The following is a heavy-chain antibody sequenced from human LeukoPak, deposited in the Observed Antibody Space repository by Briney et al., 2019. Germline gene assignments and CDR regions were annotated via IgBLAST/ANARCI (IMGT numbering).Heavy chain of an antibody. CDR3: AKDDAWGRFYH. CDR2: SSSIGGRT. Sequence: GGSLRLSCAASGFTFSSHGMNWVRQAPGKGLEWVSGSSSIGGRTYNADSVKGRFTVTRDNSRNTLYLQMNSLRAEDTGVYYCAKDDAWGRFYHWGQGTLVTVSS. J-gene: IGHJ1*01. V-gene: IGHV3-23*01. D-gene: IGHD3-16*01. CDR1: GFTFSSHG.